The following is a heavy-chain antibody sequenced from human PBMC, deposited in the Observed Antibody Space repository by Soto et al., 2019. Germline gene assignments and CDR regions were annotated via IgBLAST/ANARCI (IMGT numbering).Heavy chain of an antibody. J-gene: IGHJ6*02. Sequence: PSETLSLTCAVYGGSFSGYYWSWIRQPPGKGLEWIGEINHSGSTNYNPSLKSRVTISVDTSKNQFSLKLSSVTAAGTAVYYCARLRAAAGKYTYYYYGMDVWGQGTTVTVSS. CDR1: GGSFSGYY. CDR2: INHSGST. D-gene: IGHD6-13*01. V-gene: IGHV4-34*01. CDR3: ARLRAAAGKYTYYYYGMDV.